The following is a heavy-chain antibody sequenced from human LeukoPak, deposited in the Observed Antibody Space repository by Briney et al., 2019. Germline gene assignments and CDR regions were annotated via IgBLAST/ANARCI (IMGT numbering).Heavy chain of an antibody. V-gene: IGHV4-34*01. CDR3: ASATGPAAAIPPRFDY. CDR1: GGSFSGYY. Sequence: SETLSLTCAVYGGSFSGYYWSWIRQPPGKGLEWVGEINHSGSTNYNPSLKSRVTISVDTSKNQFSLKLSSVTAADTAVYYCASATGPAAAIPPRFDYWGQGTLVTVSS. CDR2: INHSGST. J-gene: IGHJ4*02. D-gene: IGHD2-2*01.